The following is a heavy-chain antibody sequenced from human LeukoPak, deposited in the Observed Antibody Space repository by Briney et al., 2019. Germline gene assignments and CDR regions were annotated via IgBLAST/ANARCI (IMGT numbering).Heavy chain of an antibody. CDR3: ASGHDYPYYYYYMDV. CDR2: INHSGST. CDR1: GGSFSGYY. V-gene: IGHV4-34*01. Sequence: PSETLSLTCAVYGGSFSGYYWSWIRQPPGKGLEWMGEINHSGSTNYNPSLKSRVTISVDTSKDQFSLKLSSVTAADTAVYYCASGHDYPYYYYYMDVWGKGTTVTVSS. D-gene: IGHD4-11*01. J-gene: IGHJ6*03.